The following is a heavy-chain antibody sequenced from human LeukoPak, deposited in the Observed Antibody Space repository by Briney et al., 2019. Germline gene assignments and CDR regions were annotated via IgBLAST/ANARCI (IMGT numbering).Heavy chain of an antibody. CDR1: GDSISGFY. V-gene: IGHV4-59*08. J-gene: IGHJ4*02. CDR2: IYYSGST. CDR3: ATPGRRGYYFDY. Sequence: SETLSLTCTVSGDSISGFYWSWIRQPPGKGLEWIGYIYYSGSTNYNPSLKSRVTISVDTSKSQFSLKLTSVTAAGTAVYYCATPGRRGYYFDYWGQGTLVTVSS.